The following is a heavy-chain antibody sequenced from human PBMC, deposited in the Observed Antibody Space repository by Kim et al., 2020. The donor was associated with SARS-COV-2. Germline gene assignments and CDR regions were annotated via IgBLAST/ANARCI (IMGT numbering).Heavy chain of an antibody. Sequence: ASVKVSCKASGYTFTSYDINWVRQATGQGLEWMGWMNPNSGNTGYAQKFQGRVTMTRNTSISTAYMELSSLRSEDTAVYYCARVVVVAATYYFDYWGQGTLVTVSS. CDR1: GYTFTSYD. J-gene: IGHJ4*02. CDR2: MNPNSGNT. V-gene: IGHV1-8*01. D-gene: IGHD2-15*01. CDR3: ARVVVVAATYYFDY.